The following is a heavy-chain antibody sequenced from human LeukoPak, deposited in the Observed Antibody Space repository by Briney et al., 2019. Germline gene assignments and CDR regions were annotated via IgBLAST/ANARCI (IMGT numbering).Heavy chain of an antibody. J-gene: IGHJ4*02. CDR2: INHSGST. CDR3: ASNWGRNDY. Sequence: PSETLSLTCAVYGGSFSGYYWSWIRQPPGKGLEWIGEINHSGSTYYNPSLKSRVTISVDTSKNQFSLKLSSVTAADTAVYYCASNWGRNDYWGQGTLVTVSS. D-gene: IGHD7-27*01. V-gene: IGHV4-34*01. CDR1: GGSFSGYY.